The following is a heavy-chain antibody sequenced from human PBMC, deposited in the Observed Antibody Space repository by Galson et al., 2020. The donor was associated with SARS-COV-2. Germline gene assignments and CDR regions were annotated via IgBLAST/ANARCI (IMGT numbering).Heavy chain of an antibody. CDR1: GYTFTGYY. V-gene: IGHV1-2*02. CDR3: ARDAEDIVVVPAATIDY. CDR2: INPHSGGT. D-gene: IGHD2-2*01. Sequence: ASVKVSCKASGYTFTGYYLHWVRQAPGQGLEWMGWINPHSGGTNYAQKFPGRVTMTRDTSISTAYMELSRLRSDDTAVYYCARDAEDIVVVPAATIDYWGQGTLVTVSS. J-gene: IGHJ4*02.